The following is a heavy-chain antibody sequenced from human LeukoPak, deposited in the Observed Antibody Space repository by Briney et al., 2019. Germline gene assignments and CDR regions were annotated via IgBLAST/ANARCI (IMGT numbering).Heavy chain of an antibody. CDR3: AKPLFPLDY. CDR2: ISYDGSNK. Sequence: GRSLRLSCAASGFTFSSYGMHWVRQAPGKGLEWVAVISYDGSNKYYADSVKGRFTISRDNSKNTLYLQMNSLRAEDTAVYYCAKPLFPLDYWGQGTLVTVSS. J-gene: IGHJ4*02. D-gene: IGHD2-21*01. V-gene: IGHV3-30*18. CDR1: GFTFSSYG.